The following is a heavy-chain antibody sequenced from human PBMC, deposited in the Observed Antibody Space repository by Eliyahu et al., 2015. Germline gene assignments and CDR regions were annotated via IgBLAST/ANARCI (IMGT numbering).Heavy chain of an antibody. CDR1: XGTFRTCA. CDR3: AREAGYSYGFYSLY. D-gene: IGHD5-18*01. J-gene: IGHJ4*02. V-gene: IGHV1-69*01. Sequence: QVQLVQSGAEVKKXGSSVKVSCKXSXGTFRTCAXSWVRQAPGXGLEWMGGITPMFGKANYAQKFQGRVTITADESTSTAYMEVSSLRSEDTAVYYCAREAGYSYGFYSLYWGQGTAVTVSS. CDR2: ITPMFGKA.